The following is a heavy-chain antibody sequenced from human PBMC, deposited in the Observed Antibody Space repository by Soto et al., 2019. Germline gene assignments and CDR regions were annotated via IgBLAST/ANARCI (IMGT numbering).Heavy chain of an antibody. V-gene: IGHV3-21*01. CDR1: GLTFYSYS. CDR3: AREGKDVDCSGGSCYFY. Sequence: GSLRLSCAASGLTFYSYSMNWVRQAPGKGLEWVSSISSSSSYIYYADSVKGRFTIPRDNAKNSLYLQMNSLRAEDTAVYYCAREGKDVDCSGGSCYFYWGQGTLVTVSS. J-gene: IGHJ4*02. D-gene: IGHD2-15*01. CDR2: ISSSSSYI.